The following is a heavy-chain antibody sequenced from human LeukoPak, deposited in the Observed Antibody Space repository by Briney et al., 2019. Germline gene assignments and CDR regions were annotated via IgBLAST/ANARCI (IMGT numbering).Heavy chain of an antibody. CDR2: IRHDGSIK. CDR3: AKDSLADIDY. CDR1: GFIFSTYG. D-gene: IGHD3-16*01. Sequence: GGSLRLSCAASGFIFSTYGMYWVRQAPGKGPEWVAFIRHDGSIKNYADSVKGRSTISRDNSKNTLYLQMNSLRAEDTAVYYCAKDSLADIDYWGQGTLVTVSS. J-gene: IGHJ4*02. V-gene: IGHV3-30*02.